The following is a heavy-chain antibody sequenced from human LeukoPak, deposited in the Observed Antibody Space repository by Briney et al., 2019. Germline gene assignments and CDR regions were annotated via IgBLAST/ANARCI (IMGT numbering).Heavy chain of an antibody. Sequence: PGGSLRLSCAASGFTFSDSAMNWVRQAPGMGLEWVSVISGGGTTTYYAGSVKGRFTISRDNSRNTLYLQMNSLRADDTAVYYCAKDARIAARGDAQFNNWGQGTLVTVSS. V-gene: IGHV3-23*01. CDR3: AKDARIAARGDAQFNN. CDR2: ISGGGTTT. D-gene: IGHD6-6*01. J-gene: IGHJ4*02. CDR1: GFTFSDSA.